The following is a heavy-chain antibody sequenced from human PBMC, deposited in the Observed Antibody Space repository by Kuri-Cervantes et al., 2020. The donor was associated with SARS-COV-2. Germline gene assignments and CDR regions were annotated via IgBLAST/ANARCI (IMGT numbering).Heavy chain of an antibody. CDR1: GASISNGGYY. V-gene: IGHV4-61*02. J-gene: IGHJ4*02. CDR2: FYTTERI. Sequence: SETLSLTCTVSGASISNGGYYWSWIRQPAGKGLEWIGRFYTTERINYNPSLKSRVTISVDTSKNQFSLRLTSVTAADTAVYYCARDVVHTYGWRAFDYWGQGSLVTVSS. D-gene: IGHD5-18*01. CDR3: ARDVVHTYGWRAFDY.